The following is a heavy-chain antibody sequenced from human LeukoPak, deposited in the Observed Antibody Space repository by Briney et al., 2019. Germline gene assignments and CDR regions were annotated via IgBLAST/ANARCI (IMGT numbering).Heavy chain of an antibody. CDR2: IYHSGST. CDR3: ARGGVKGSVDY. J-gene: IGHJ4*02. V-gene: IGHV4-28*03. CDR1: GYSISSSNW. D-gene: IGHD3-10*01. Sequence: SETLSLTCAVSGYSISSSNWWGWIRQPPGKGLEWIGYIYHSGSTYYNPSLKSRVTISVDRSKNQFSLKLSSVTAADTAVYYCARGGVKGSVDYWGQGTLVTVSS.